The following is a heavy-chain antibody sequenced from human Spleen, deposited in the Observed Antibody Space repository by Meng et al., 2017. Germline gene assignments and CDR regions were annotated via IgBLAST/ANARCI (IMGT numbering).Heavy chain of an antibody. V-gene: IGHV3-53*01. D-gene: IGHD1-14*01. J-gene: IGHJ4*02. CDR3: ATNPFTPAPDY. CDR2: IYSGGST. Sequence: GGSLRLSCAASGFYFNNAWMSWVRQAPGKGLEWVSVIYSGGSTYYADSVKGRFTISRDNSKNTLFLQMNSLRAEDTAMYYCATNPFTPAPDYWGQGTLVTVSS. CDR1: GFYFNNAW.